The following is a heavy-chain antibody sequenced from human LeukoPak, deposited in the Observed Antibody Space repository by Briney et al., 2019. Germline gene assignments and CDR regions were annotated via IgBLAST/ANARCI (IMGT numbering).Heavy chain of an antibody. D-gene: IGHD5-12*01. CDR2: ISYEGSNK. V-gene: IGHV3-30*04. Sequence: GGSLRLSCAASGFTFCSYAMHWVRQAPGKGREWVAVISYEGSNKYYADSVKGRFTISRDNSKNTLYLQMNSLRAEDTAVYYCAGYSGYDSDAFDIWGQGTMVTVSS. CDR1: GFTFCSYA. CDR3: AGYSGYDSDAFDI. J-gene: IGHJ3*02.